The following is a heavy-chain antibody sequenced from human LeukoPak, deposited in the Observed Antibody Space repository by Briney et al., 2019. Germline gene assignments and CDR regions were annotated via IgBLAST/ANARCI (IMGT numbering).Heavy chain of an antibody. CDR3: ARSGWYDDFDY. J-gene: IGHJ4*02. CDR1: GLTFNSYY. Sequence: AESLSLSCAAYGLTFNSYYMNWIRQAPGKGLEWISYLSRDTTAIYYADSVKGRFTISRDNAKNSLYLQMNSLRAEDTAMYYCARSGWYDDFDYLGQGTLVTVS. CDR2: LSRDTTAI. D-gene: IGHD6-19*01. V-gene: IGHV3-48*01.